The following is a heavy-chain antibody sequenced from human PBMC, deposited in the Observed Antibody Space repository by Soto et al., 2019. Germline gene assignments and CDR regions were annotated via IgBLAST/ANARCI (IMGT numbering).Heavy chain of an antibody. D-gene: IGHD3-10*01. J-gene: IGHJ6*02. CDR2: IYYTGAT. CDR3: ARAPPGPSPRWDV. V-gene: IGHV4-30-2*06. CDR1: GASMSSGGHS. Sequence: QVQLQESGPGLVKPSQTVSLTCAVSGASMSSGGHSWSWIRQSPGRGLEWIGYIYYTGATYYNPSLKSRVTLSIDRSNKQFSLNFSSVTASDTAVYYCARAPPGPSPRWDVWGQVTTVTVAS.